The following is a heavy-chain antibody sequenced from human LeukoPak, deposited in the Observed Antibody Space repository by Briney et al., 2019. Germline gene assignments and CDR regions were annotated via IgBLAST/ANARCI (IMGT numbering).Heavy chain of an antibody. Sequence: SETLSLTCAVSDYSISSLYYWGWIRQPPGRGLEWIASIHHSGSTDYNPSLKSRVTISVDTSKNQFSLKLRYVTAADTAVYYCARLGYCSSTSCYPDYWGQGTLVTVSP. CDR2: IHHSGST. CDR3: ARLGYCSSTSCYPDY. V-gene: IGHV4-38-2*01. J-gene: IGHJ4*02. CDR1: DYSISSLYY. D-gene: IGHD2-2*01.